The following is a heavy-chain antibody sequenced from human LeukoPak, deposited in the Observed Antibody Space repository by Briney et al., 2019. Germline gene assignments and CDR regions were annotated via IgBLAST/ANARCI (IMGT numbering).Heavy chain of an antibody. CDR3: AREAVHCSGGSCYSV. J-gene: IGHJ4*02. Sequence: GRSLRLSCEASGFIFRDYGMHWVRQAPGKGLEWVAVISHDGSKKYYGDSVQGRFTISRDNSKNTLYLRMNSLRPEDTAEYWCAREAVHCSGGSCYSVWGQGTLVTVSS. D-gene: IGHD2-15*01. CDR2: ISHDGSKK. V-gene: IGHV3-30*03. CDR1: GFIFRDYG.